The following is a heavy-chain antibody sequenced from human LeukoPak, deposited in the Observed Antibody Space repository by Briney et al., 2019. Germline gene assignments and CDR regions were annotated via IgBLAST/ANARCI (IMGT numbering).Heavy chain of an antibody. J-gene: IGHJ4*02. Sequence: ASVKVSCKASGYTFTSYYMHWVRQAPGQGLEWMGIINPSGGSTSYAQKFQGRVTMTRDTSTSTVYMELSSLRSEDTAVYYCARSSNYDSSGYYPDFSGSYYFDYWGQGTLVTVSS. D-gene: IGHD3-22*01. V-gene: IGHV1-46*01. CDR1: GYTFTSYY. CDR3: ARSSNYDSSGYYPDFSGSYYFDY. CDR2: INPSGGST.